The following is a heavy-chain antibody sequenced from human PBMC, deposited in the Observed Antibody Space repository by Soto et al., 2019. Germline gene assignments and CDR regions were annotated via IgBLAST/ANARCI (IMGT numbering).Heavy chain of an antibody. CDR3: ARDPGGGYFDY. CDR2: IKQDGSEK. J-gene: IGHJ4*02. V-gene: IGHV3-7*01. Sequence: GGSLRLSCAASGFTFSSYWMSWVRQAPGKGLEWVANIKQDGSEKYYVDSVKGRFTISRDNAKNSLYLQVNSLRAEDTAVYYCARDPGGGYFDYWGQGTLVTVSS. CDR1: GFTFSSYW. D-gene: IGHD2-15*01.